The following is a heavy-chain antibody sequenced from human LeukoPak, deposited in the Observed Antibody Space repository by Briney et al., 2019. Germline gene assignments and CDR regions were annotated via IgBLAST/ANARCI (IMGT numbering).Heavy chain of an antibody. D-gene: IGHD2-2*01. CDR3: AREPHCSSTSCYVEGAAFDI. J-gene: IGHJ3*02. CDR1: GYTFTSYY. V-gene: IGHV1-46*01. Sequence: GASVKVSCKASGYTFTSYYMHWVRQAPGQGLEWMGIINPSGGSTSYAQKFQGRVTMTRDTSTSTVYMELSSLRSEDTAVYYCAREPHCSSTSCYVEGAAFDIWGQGTMVTVSS. CDR2: INPSGGST.